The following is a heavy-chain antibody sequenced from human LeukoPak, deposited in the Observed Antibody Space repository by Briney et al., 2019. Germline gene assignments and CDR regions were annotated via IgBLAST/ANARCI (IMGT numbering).Heavy chain of an antibody. CDR1: GFTFSSYS. J-gene: IGHJ4*02. V-gene: IGHV3-21*01. D-gene: IGHD3-22*01. Sequence: GGSLRLSCAASGFTFSSYSMNWVRQAPGKGLEWVSSISSSSSYTYYADSVKGRFTISRDNAKNSLYLQMNSLRAEDTAVYYCARTGYDSSGYYDYWGQGTLVTVSS. CDR3: ARTGYDSSGYYDY. CDR2: ISSSSSYT.